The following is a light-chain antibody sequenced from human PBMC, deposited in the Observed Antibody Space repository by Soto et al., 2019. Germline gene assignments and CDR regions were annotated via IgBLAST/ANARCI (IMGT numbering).Light chain of an antibody. CDR3: QQYNSYSRT. CDR1: QRISNW. J-gene: IGKJ1*01. Sequence: DIEMTQSPSTLSASVGDRVTITCRASQRISNWLAWYQLKPGKAPKLLIHDASSLGSGVPSRFSGSGSGTEFTLTISSLQPDDVATYYCQQYNSYSRTFGLGTRWIS. CDR2: DAS. V-gene: IGKV1-5*01.